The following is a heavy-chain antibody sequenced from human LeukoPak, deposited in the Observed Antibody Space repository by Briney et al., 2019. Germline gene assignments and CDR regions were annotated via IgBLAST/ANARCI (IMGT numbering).Heavy chain of an antibody. CDR2: IATAGDT. J-gene: IGHJ4*02. D-gene: IGHD3-22*01. CDR1: GFTFRNYD. V-gene: IGHV3-13*01. Sequence: PGGSLRLSCAASGFTFRNYDMHWVRQVTGKGLEWVSTIATAGDTYYPDSVKGRFTISRENAKNSFYLQMNSLRAGDTALYYCVRGPSHYDSSGYYVRFDYWGQGTLVTVSA. CDR3: VRGPSHYDSSGYYVRFDY.